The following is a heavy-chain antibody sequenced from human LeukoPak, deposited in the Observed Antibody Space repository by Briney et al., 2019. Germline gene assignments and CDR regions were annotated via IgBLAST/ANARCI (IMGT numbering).Heavy chain of an antibody. CDR1: GGSFSGYY. D-gene: IGHD3-10*01. CDR2: INHSGST. V-gene: IGHV4-34*01. Sequence: SETLSLTCAVYGGSFSGYYWSWIRQPPGKGLEWIGEINHSGSTNYNPSLKSRVTISVDTSKNQFSLKLSSVTAADTAVYYCARDGGHYYGSGPTDWFDPWGQGTLVTVSS. J-gene: IGHJ5*02. CDR3: ARDGGHYYGSGPTDWFDP.